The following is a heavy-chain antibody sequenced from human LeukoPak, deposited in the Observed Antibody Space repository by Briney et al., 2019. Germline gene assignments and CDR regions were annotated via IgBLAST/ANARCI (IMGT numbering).Heavy chain of an antibody. CDR1: GYSISSGYY. Sequence: PSETLSLTCTVSGYSISSGYYWGWIRQPPGKGLEWIGSIYHSGSTYYNPSLKSRVTISVDTSKNQFSQKLSSVTAADTAVYYCAREEYSYGYPDYWGQGTLVTVSS. V-gene: IGHV4-38-2*02. CDR3: AREEYSYGYPDY. CDR2: IYHSGST. J-gene: IGHJ4*02. D-gene: IGHD5-18*01.